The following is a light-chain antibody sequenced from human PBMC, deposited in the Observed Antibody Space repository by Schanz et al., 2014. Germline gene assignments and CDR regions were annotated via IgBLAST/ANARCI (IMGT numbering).Light chain of an antibody. CDR1: QSIGSW. CDR2: DAS. CDR3: QQYESYSPLT. V-gene: IGKV1-5*01. J-gene: IGKJ4*01. Sequence: DIQMTQSPSTLSASVGDRVTITCRASQSIGSWLAWYHQKPGKAPRLLIYDASNLHSGVPSRFSGSGSGTDFTLTISSLQPDDFATYYCQQYESYSPLTFGGGTKVEIK.